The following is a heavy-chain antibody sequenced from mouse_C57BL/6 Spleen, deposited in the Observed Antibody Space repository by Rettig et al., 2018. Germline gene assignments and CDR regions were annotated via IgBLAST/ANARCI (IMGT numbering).Heavy chain of an antibody. J-gene: IGHJ3*01. D-gene: IGHD1-1*01. Sequence: DSYTNYNQKFKGKATLTVDTSSSTAYMQLSRLTSEDSAVYYCARVGNYYGSSPFAYWGQGTLVTVSA. V-gene: IGHV1-59*01. CDR3: ARVGNYYGSSPFAY. CDR2: DSYT.